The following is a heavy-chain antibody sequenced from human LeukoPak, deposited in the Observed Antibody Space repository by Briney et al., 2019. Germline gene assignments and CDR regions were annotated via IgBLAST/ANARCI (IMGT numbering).Heavy chain of an antibody. CDR3: ARVTYSVFDY. J-gene: IGHJ4*02. Sequence: SETLSLTCTVSGASISSYYWSWIRQPAGKGLEWIGSIYHSGSTYYNPSLKSRVTISVDTSKNQFSLKLSSVTAADTAVYYCARVTYSVFDYWGQGTLVTVSS. V-gene: IGHV4-38-2*02. D-gene: IGHD2-21*01. CDR2: IYHSGST. CDR1: GASISSYY.